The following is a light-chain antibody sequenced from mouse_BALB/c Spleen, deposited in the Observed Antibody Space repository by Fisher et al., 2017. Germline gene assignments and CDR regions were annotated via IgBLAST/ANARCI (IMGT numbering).Light chain of an antibody. J-gene: IGKJ4*01. Sequence: IVITQSPAIMSASPGEKVTMTCRASSSVSYMHWYQQKSGTSPKLWIYSTSNLASGVPARFSGSGSGTSYSLTISRMEAEDAATYYCQQRSSYPPITFGSGTKLEIK. CDR2: STS. V-gene: IGKV4-57*01. CDR3: QQRSSYPPIT. CDR1: SSVSY.